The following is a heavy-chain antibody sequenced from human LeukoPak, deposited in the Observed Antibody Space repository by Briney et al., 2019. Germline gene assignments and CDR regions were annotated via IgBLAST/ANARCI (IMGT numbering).Heavy chain of an antibody. J-gene: IGHJ4*02. CDR2: IYSDGRT. Sequence: PGGSLRLSCAASGFTVSSNYMSWVRQAPGKGLEWVSIIYSDGRTNYADSVKGRFTISRDNSKNTLYLQMNSLRAEDTAVYYCARALFFGCWGQGTLVTVSS. D-gene: IGHD2-21*01. V-gene: IGHV3-53*01. CDR1: GFTVSSNY. CDR3: ARALFFGC.